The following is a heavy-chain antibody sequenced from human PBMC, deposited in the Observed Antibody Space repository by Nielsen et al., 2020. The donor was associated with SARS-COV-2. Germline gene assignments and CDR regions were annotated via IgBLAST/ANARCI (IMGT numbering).Heavy chain of an antibody. Sequence: SETLSLTCTVSGGSISSYYWSWIRQPPGKGLEWIGSIYYSGSTYYNPSLKSRVTISVDTSKNQFSLKLSSVTAADTAVYYCARERTIFGVVRVGWFDPWGQGTLVTVSS. CDR2: IYYSGST. V-gene: IGHV4-59*01. J-gene: IGHJ5*02. D-gene: IGHD3-3*01. CDR3: ARERTIFGVVRVGWFDP. CDR1: GGSISSYY.